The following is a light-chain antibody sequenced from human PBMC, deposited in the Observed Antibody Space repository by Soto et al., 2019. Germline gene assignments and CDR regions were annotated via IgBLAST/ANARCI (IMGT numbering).Light chain of an antibody. J-gene: IGLJ1*01. CDR2: FNI. V-gene: IGLV1-44*01. CDR3: AAWDDSLNGYV. CDR1: SSNIGSNT. Sequence: LSQPPSASVTPGQRVTISCSGSSSNIGSNTVSWYQQFPGTAPKLLIYFNIQRPSGVPDRFSGSKSGTSASLAISGLQSEDEADYYCAAWDDSLNGYVFGTGTKVTVL.